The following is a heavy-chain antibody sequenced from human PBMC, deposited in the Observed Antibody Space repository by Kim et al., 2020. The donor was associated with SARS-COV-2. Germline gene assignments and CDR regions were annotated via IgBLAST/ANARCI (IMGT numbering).Heavy chain of an antibody. J-gene: IGHJ3*02. CDR2: ISAYNGNT. Sequence: ASVKVSCKASGYTFTSYGISWVRQAPGQGLEWMGWISAYNGNTNYAQKLQGRVTMTTDTSTSTAYMELRSLRSDDKAVDYCARGGSRVTMIVVVMADAFDIWGQGTMVTVSS. CDR1: GYTFTSYG. V-gene: IGHV1-18*01. CDR3: ARGGSRVTMIVVVMADAFDI. D-gene: IGHD3-22*01.